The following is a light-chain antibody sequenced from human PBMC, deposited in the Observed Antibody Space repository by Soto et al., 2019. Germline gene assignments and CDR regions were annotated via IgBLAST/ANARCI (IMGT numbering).Light chain of an antibody. V-gene: IGLV1-44*01. CDR3: AAWDDSRNGPV. CDR2: SNN. J-gene: IGLJ2*01. CDR1: SCNIGSNT. Sequence: QSVLTQPPSASGTPGQRVTISCSGSSCNIGSNTVNWYQQLPGTAPKLLIYSNNQRPSGVPDRFSGSKSGTSASLAISGLQSEDEADYYCAAWDDSRNGPVFGGGTKLTVL.